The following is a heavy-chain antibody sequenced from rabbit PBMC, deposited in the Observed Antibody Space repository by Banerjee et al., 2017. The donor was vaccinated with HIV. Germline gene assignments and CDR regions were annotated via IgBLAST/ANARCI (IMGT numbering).Heavy chain of an antibody. CDR1: GFSFSSGYD. V-gene: IGHV1S45*01. Sequence: QEQLEESGGDLVKPEGSLTLTCTASGFSFSSGYDMCWVRQAPGKGLEWIACIYTGGSGDTHYASWAKGRFTISKTSSTTVTLQMTSLTAADTATYFCARDLAGVIGWNFGLWGQGTLVTVS. D-gene: IGHD4-1*01. J-gene: IGHJ6*01. CDR2: IYTGGSGDT. CDR3: ARDLAGVIGWNFGL.